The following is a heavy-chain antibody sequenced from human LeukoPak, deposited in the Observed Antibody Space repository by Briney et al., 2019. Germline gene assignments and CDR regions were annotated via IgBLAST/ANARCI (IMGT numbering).Heavy chain of an antibody. CDR1: GYTFTSYG. V-gene: IGHV1-18*01. J-gene: IGHJ4*02. Sequence: GASVKVSCKASGYTFTSYGISWVRQAPGQGLEWMGWISAYNGNTNYAQKLQGRVTMTTDTSTSTAYMELRSLRSDDTAVYYCARPSSRELLLSPFDYWGQGTLVTVSS. CDR3: ARPSSRELLLSPFDY. CDR2: ISAYNGNT. D-gene: IGHD1-26*01.